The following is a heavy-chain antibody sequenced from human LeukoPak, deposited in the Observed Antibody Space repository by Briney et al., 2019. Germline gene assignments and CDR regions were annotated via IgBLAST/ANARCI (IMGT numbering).Heavy chain of an antibody. Sequence: GGSLRLSCAASGFTFSSYDMHWVRHATGKGLEWVTVIGTAGDTYYAGSVKGRFTISRENAKNSLYLQMNSLRAGDTAVYYCARATSGMDVWGQGTTVTVSS. CDR1: GFTFSSYD. CDR3: ARATSGMDV. CDR2: IGTAGDT. J-gene: IGHJ6*02. V-gene: IGHV3-13*01.